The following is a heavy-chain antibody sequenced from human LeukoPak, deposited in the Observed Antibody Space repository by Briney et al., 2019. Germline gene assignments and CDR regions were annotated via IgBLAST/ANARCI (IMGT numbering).Heavy chain of an antibody. J-gene: IGHJ4*02. V-gene: IGHV3-23*01. CDR1: GFTFSSYA. CDR3: ARDNYYGSGSYDDY. CDR2: TSGSGGST. D-gene: IGHD3-10*01. Sequence: GGSLRLSCAASGFTFSSYAMSWVRQAPGKGLEWVSATSGSGGSTYYADSVKGRFTISRDNSKNTLYLQMNSLRAEDTAVYYCARDNYYGSGSYDDYWGQGTLVTVSS.